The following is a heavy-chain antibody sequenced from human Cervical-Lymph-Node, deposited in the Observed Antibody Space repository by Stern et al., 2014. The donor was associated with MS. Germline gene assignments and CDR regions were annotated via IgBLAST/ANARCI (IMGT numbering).Heavy chain of an antibody. CDR2: SERKSHGHAT. D-gene: IGHD4-11*01. J-gene: IGHJ4*02. CDR1: GFTFSDHY. Sequence: EVHLVESGGGLVQPGGSLRLSCEASGFTFSDHYMDWVRQAPGEGLEWVGRSERKSHGHATEYAASVKGRFTISRDLAKKSLFLQMNSLLIEDTAMYYCLVSVYSNLWEPADFWGQGTLVTVSS. V-gene: IGHV3-72*01. CDR3: LVSVYSNLWEPADF.